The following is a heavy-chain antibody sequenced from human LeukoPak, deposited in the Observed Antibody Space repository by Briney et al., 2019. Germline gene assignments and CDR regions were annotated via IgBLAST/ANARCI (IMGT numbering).Heavy chain of an antibody. J-gene: IGHJ6*02. CDR2: INACNGNT. CDR1: GYTFTSYA. D-gene: IGHD2/OR15-2a*01. CDR3: ARVGTTSYYYYGMDV. Sequence: ASVKVTCKASGYTFTSYAMHWVRQAPGHRLEWMGWINACNGNTKYSQKFQGRVTITRDTSASTAYMELSSLRSEDTAVYYCARVGTTSYYYYGMDVWGQGTTVTVSS. V-gene: IGHV1-3*01.